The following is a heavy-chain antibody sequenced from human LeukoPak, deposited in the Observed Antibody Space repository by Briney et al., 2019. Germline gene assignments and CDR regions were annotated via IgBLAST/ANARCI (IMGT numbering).Heavy chain of an antibody. Sequence: GGSLRLSCAASGFTFSISWMSWVRQAPGKGLECVANIKQDGSEKYYVDSVKGRFTISRDNAKNSLYLQMNSLRAEDTAVYYCASGNYFDYWGQGTLVTVSS. J-gene: IGHJ4*02. CDR2: IKQDGSEK. D-gene: IGHD1-26*01. CDR1: GFTFSISW. V-gene: IGHV3-7*01. CDR3: ASGNYFDY.